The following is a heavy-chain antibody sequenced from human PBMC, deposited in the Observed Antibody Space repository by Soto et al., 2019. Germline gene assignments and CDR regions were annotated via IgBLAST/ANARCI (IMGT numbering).Heavy chain of an antibody. V-gene: IGHV5-10-1*01. CDR1: GYSFTSYW. J-gene: IGHJ3*02. CDR3: ARTDTYYYDSSGLAFDI. CDR2: IDPSDSYT. Sequence: PGESLKISCKGSGYSFTSYWISWVRQMPGKGLEWMGRIDPSDSYTNYSPSFQGHVTISADKSISTAYLQWSSPKASDTAMYYCARTDTYYYDSSGLAFDIWGQGTMVTVSS. D-gene: IGHD3-22*01.